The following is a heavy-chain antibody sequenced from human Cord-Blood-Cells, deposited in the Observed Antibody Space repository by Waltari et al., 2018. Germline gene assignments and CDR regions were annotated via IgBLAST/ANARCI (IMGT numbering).Heavy chain of an antibody. Sequence: QLQLQVSGPGLVTPSETLSLTCTVSGGSIRSSSSYWGWLRQPPGTGLEWNGSIYYSGSTYYNPSLKRRVTISVDTSKNQFSLKLSSVTAADTAVYYCAKHVSTTVTKRGAFDIWGQGTMVTVSS. CDR2: IYYSGST. V-gene: IGHV4-39*01. CDR1: GGSIRSSSSY. J-gene: IGHJ3*02. D-gene: IGHD4-17*01. CDR3: AKHVSTTVTKRGAFDI.